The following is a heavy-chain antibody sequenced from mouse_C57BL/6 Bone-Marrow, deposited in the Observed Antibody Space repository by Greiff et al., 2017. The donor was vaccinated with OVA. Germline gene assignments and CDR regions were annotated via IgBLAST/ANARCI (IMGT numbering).Heavy chain of an antibody. V-gene: IGHV5-4*01. CDR2: ISDGGSYT. J-gene: IGHJ3*01. CDR3: ARDPHSSCLFAY. D-gene: IGHD3-1*01. CDR1: GFTFSSYA. Sequence: EVHLVESGGGLVKPGGSLKLSCAASGFTFSSYAMSWVRQTPEKRLEWVATISDGGSYTYYPDNVKGRFTISRDNAKTNLYLQMSHLKSEDTAMYYCARDPHSSCLFAYWGQGTLVTVSA.